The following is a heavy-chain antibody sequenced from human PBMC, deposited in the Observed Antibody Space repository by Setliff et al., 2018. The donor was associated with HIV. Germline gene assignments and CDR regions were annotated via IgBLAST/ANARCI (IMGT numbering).Heavy chain of an antibody. D-gene: IGHD3-3*01. V-gene: IGHV4-39*07. J-gene: IGHJ4*02. CDR3: ARGGAFWSGYYGFDY. CDR2: IYYSGDT. CDR1: GGSINSTSYY. Sequence: ETLSLTCIVSGGSINSTSYYWGWIRQPPGQGLEWIGSIYYSGDTFYNTSLKTRITISVDTSKNHLSLKVSSLTAADTAVYYCARGGAFWSGYYGFDYWGQGTLVTVSS.